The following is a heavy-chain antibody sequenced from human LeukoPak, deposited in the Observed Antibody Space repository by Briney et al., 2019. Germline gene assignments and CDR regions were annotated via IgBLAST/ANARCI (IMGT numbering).Heavy chain of an antibody. J-gene: IGHJ3*02. CDR1: GFTFSLFA. CDR3: AKDRPNYYETSGPLEGDALDT. CDR2: VSNDGNLQ. V-gene: IGHV3-30*18. Sequence: GTSLRLSCATSGFTFSLFAMNWVRQAPGKGLEGVAIVSNDGNLQKYADSVWGRFTISRDNSEKTVYLEMNNLRPEDTALYYCAKDRPNYYETSGPLEGDALDTWGQGTLVIVSS. D-gene: IGHD3-22*01.